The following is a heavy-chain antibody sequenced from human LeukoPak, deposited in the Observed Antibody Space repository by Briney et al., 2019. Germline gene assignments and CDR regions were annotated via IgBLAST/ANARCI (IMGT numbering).Heavy chain of an antibody. CDR3: ARDRNIVATIGWFDP. V-gene: IGHV3-48*01. Sequence: GALRLSCAASGFTFSDYSMNWVRQAPGKGLEWVSYISSSSSTIYYADSVKGRFTISRDNAKNSLYLQMNSLRAEDTAVYYCARDRNIVATIGWFDPWGQGTLVTVSS. J-gene: IGHJ5*02. D-gene: IGHD5-12*01. CDR1: GFTFSDYS. CDR2: ISSSSSTI.